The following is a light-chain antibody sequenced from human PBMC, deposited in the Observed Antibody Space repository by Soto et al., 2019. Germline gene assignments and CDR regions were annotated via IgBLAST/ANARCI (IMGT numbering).Light chain of an antibody. V-gene: IGLV2-8*01. CDR2: EVS. J-gene: IGLJ1*01. Sequence: QSALTQPPSASGSPGQSVTISCTGTSSDVGGYNYVSWYQQHPGKAPKLMIYEVSKRPSGVPDRVSGSKSGNTAALTVSGRQAEDEADYYCSSYAGSNNYVFGTGTKLTVL. CDR1: SSDVGGYNY. CDR3: SSYAGSNNYV.